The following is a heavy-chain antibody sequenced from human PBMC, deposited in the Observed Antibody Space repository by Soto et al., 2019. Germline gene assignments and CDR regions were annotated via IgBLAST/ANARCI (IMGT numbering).Heavy chain of an antibody. CDR1: GFTFSNAW. CDR3: TTDLDCSTTSCHGLFDS. V-gene: IGHV3-15*01. Sequence: GSLRPSCAASGFTFSNAWMSWVRQAPGEGLGWVGRIKSKTDGGTTDYAAPVKGRSTISRDDSKNTLYLQMNSLKTEDPAVYYCTTDLDCSTTSCHGLFDSWGQGTLVTVSS. CDR2: IKSKTDGGTT. J-gene: IGHJ4*02. D-gene: IGHD2-2*01.